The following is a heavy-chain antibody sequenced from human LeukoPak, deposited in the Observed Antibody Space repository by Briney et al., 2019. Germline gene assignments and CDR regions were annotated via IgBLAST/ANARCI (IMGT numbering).Heavy chain of an antibody. CDR2: TSSDSRTI. J-gene: IGHJ4*02. Sequence: GGSLRLSCAASGFTFSTYSVTWVRQAPGKGLEWLSYTSSDSRTIYHADSVKGRFTISRDNARNTLYLQMNSLRAEDTAVYYCATVYGDYLYFDYWGQGTLVTVSS. CDR3: ATVYGDYLYFDY. D-gene: IGHD4-17*01. V-gene: IGHV3-48*01. CDR1: GFTFSTYS.